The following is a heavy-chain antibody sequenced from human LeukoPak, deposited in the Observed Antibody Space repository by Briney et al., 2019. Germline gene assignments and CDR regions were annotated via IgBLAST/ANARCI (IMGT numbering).Heavy chain of an antibody. J-gene: IGHJ6*03. Sequence: ASVKLSCKASGYTFNTFDINWVRQATGQGPEWMGWVNPYNDKTVYAPKFQGRVSISSNNSITTAYMEFSGLESDDTAVYYCARGRRLRGVTSRPIYYYYYMDVWGGGTTVTVSS. D-gene: IGHD3-10*01. CDR1: GYTFNTFD. CDR3: ARGRRLRGVTSRPIYYYYYMDV. V-gene: IGHV1-8*03. CDR2: VNPYNDKT.